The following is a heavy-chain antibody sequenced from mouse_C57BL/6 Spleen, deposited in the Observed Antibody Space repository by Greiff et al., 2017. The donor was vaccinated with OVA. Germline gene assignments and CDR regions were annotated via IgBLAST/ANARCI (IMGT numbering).Heavy chain of an antibody. CDR1: GYAFTNYL. CDR3: ARMDSSGAMDC. D-gene: IGHD3-2*01. V-gene: IGHV1-54*01. J-gene: IGHJ4*01. Sequence: VQLQQSGAELVRPGTSVKVSCKASGYAFTNYLIEWVKQRPGQGLEWIGVINPGSGGTNYNEKFKGKATLTADKSSSTAYMQLRSLTSEDSAVYFCARMDSSGAMDCWGQGTSVTVSS. CDR2: INPGSGGT.